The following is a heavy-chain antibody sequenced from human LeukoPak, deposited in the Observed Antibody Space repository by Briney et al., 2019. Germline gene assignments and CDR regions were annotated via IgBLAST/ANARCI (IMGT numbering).Heavy chain of an antibody. CDR2: INAGNGIT. Sequence: ASVKVSCKASGYTFTSYAMHWVRQAPGQRLEWMGWINAGNGITKYSQKFQGRVTITRDTSASTAYMELSSLRSEDTAVYYCARYIRARYFDYWGQGTLVTVSS. CDR1: GYTFTSYA. J-gene: IGHJ4*02. CDR3: ARYIRARYFDY. V-gene: IGHV1-3*01. D-gene: IGHD1-14*01.